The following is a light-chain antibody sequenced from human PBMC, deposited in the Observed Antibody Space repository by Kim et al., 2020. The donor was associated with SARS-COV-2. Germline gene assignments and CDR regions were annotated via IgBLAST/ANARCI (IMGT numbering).Light chain of an antibody. Sequence: SASVGDRVTITCRASQRISSWFAWYQQKPGKAPNLLIFAASTLQGGVPSRFSGSGSGTDETLTISSLQPEDSATYYCQQANSFPYTFGQGTKLVIK. J-gene: IGKJ2*01. V-gene: IGKV1-12*01. CDR1: QRISSW. CDR3: QQANSFPYT. CDR2: AAS.